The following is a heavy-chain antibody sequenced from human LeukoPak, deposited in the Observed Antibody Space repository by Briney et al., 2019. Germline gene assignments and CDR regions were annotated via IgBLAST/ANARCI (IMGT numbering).Heavy chain of an antibody. V-gene: IGHV3-21*01. J-gene: IGHJ3*02. CDR1: GFTSSSYS. CDR3: ERDFPQPSSGWFKNHGAAFDI. D-gene: IGHD6-19*01. Sequence: GGSLRLSCAASGFTSSSYSMNWVRQAPGKGLEWVSYISSSSSYIYYVDSVKGQFTIYRDNAKNSLYLQMNSLKAENTAVYYCERDFPQPSSGWFKNHGAAFDIWGQGTMVTVSS. CDR2: ISSSSSYI.